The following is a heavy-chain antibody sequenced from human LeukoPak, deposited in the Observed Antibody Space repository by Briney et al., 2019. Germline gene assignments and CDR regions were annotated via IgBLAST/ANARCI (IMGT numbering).Heavy chain of an antibody. CDR1: GFTFSSYE. Sequence: PGGSQRLSCAASGFTFSSYEMNWVRQAPGKGLEWVSYISSSGSTIYYADSVKGRFTISRDNAKNSLYLQMNSLRAEDTAVYYCARNPISAYCGGDCYFDYWGQGTLVTVSS. V-gene: IGHV3-48*03. CDR3: ARNPISAYCGGDCYFDY. CDR2: ISSSGSTI. J-gene: IGHJ4*02. D-gene: IGHD2-21*02.